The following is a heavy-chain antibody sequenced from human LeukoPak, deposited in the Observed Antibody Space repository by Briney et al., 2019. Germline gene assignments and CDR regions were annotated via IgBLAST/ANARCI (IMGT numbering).Heavy chain of an antibody. Sequence: GGSLRLSCAASGFTFSSYGMHWVRQAPGKGLEWVAFIRYDGSNKYYADSVKGRFTISRDNSKNTLYLQMNSLRAEDTAVYYCARDHYDYVWGSPFTVNWFDPWGQGTLVTVSS. CDR3: ARDHYDYVWGSPFTVNWFDP. J-gene: IGHJ5*02. CDR2: IRYDGSNK. CDR1: GFTFSSYG. V-gene: IGHV3-30*02. D-gene: IGHD3-16*01.